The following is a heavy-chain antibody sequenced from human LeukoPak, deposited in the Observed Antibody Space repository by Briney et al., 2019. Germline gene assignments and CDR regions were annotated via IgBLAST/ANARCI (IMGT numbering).Heavy chain of an antibody. Sequence: PPRSLRLSCAASGITFRSYGMHWVRQAPGKGLEWVAVISYDGSHKYYADSVKGRFSISRDNSKNTLYLQMNSLRADDTAVYYCAKGARGDTVTSIVGLNWFDPWGQGTLVTVSS. J-gene: IGHJ5*02. CDR3: AKGARGDTVTSIVGLNWFDP. D-gene: IGHD4-17*01. CDR2: ISYDGSHK. CDR1: GITFRSYG. V-gene: IGHV3-30*18.